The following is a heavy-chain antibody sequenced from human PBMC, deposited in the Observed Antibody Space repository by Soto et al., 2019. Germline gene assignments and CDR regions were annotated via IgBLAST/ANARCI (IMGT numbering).Heavy chain of an antibody. CDR2: ISGSGGST. J-gene: IGHJ4*02. V-gene: IGHV3-23*01. CDR1: GFTFSSYA. CDR3: AKDLSGIAAAGTVFFDY. Sequence: GGSLRLSCAASGFTFSSYAMSWVRQAPGKGLEWVSAISGSGGSTYYADSVKGRFTISRDNSKNTLYLQMNSLRAEDTAVYYCAKDLSGIAAAGTVFFDYWGQGTLVTVSS. D-gene: IGHD6-13*01.